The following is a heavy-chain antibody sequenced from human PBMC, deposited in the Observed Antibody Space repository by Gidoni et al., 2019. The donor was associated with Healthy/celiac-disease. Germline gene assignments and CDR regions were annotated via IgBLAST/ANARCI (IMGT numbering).Heavy chain of an antibody. V-gene: IGHV3-33*05. CDR2: ISYDGSNK. D-gene: IGHD3-10*01. CDR3: ARGAYGSGRLYYFDY. Sequence: QVQLVASGGGVVQPGRSLRLSCNGSGFIFSNYGMHWVRQAPGKGLEWVAVISYDGSNKYYADSVRGRFTISRDNSKNTLYLQMNSLRAEDTAVYYCARGAYGSGRLYYFDYWGQGTLVTVSS. J-gene: IGHJ4*02. CDR1: GFIFSNYG.